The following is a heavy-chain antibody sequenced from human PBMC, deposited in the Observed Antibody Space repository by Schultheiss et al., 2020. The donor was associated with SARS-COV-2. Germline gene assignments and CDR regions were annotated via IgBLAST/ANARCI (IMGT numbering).Heavy chain of an antibody. J-gene: IGHJ4*02. CDR3: AELIDYYDSSGYYYYFDY. CDR2: ISAYNGNT. Sequence: ASVKVSCKASGYTFTSYGISWVRQAPGQGLEWMGWISAYNGNTNYAQKLQGRVTMTTDTSTSTAYMELRSLRSDDTAVYYCAELIDYYDSSGYYYYFDYWGQGTLVTVSS. CDR1: GYTFTSYG. D-gene: IGHD3-22*01. V-gene: IGHV1-18*01.